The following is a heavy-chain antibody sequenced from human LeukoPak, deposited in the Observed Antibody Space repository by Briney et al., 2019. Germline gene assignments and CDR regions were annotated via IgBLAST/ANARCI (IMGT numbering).Heavy chain of an antibody. D-gene: IGHD6-19*01. CDR2: IWYDGSDK. CDR3: AKDALGSSGWYGDY. V-gene: IGHV3-33*06. J-gene: IGHJ4*02. Sequence: GGSLRLSCAASGFTFSSYGMHWVRQAPGKGLEWVAVIWYDGSDKYYADSVKGRFTISRENSKNTLYLQMNSLRAEDAAVYYCAKDALGSSGWYGDYWGQGTPVTVSS. CDR1: GFTFSSYG.